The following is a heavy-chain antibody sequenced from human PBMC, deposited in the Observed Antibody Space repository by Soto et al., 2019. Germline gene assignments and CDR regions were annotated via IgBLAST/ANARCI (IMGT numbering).Heavy chain of an antibody. CDR1: GFTFTSFA. Sequence: GGSLRLSSEDSGFTFTSFAMTWVRQAPGRRLPWDSPISGSGGSEFYADSVKGRFTIYREYAKDTRHLEIKSLRAEDTALYYCAKGDTTWITDYYATDVWGQGATVTVSS. J-gene: IGHJ6*02. V-gene: IGHV3-23*01. D-gene: IGHD5-18*01. CDR2: ISGSGGSE. CDR3: AKGDTTWITDYYATDV.